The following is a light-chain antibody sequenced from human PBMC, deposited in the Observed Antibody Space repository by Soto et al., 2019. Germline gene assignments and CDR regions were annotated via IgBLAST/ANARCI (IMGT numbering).Light chain of an antibody. CDR3: LADNIARWT. Sequence: DMQMCMSPSSLPASVGEGVTITCRASQGIGNYLAWYQRTPGKVPKLLIYAASTLQSGVPSRFSGSGSGTEFTLTISSLQPDDVATYYCLADNIARWTFGQGTNVDI. J-gene: IGKJ1*01. CDR2: AAS. CDR1: QGIGNY. V-gene: IGKV1-27*01.